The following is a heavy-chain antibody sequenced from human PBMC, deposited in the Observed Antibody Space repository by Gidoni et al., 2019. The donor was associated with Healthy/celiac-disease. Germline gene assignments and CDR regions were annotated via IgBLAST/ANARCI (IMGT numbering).Heavy chain of an antibody. CDR3: ARDMHYYDSSGGYYFDF. D-gene: IGHD3-22*01. CDR2: ISSSSSYI. Sequence: EVQLVESGGGLVKPGGSLRLSCAASGFLFSSSSMNWVRQAPRKGLEWVSSISSSSSYIYYADSVKGRFTISRDNAKNSLYLQMNSLRAEDTAVYYCARDMHYYDSSGGYYFDFWGQGTLVTVSS. CDR1: GFLFSSSS. J-gene: IGHJ4*02. V-gene: IGHV3-21*01.